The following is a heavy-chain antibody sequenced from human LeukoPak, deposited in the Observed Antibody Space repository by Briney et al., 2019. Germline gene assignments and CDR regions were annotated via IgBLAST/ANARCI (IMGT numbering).Heavy chain of an antibody. D-gene: IGHD4-11*01. Sequence: PSETLSLTCAVYGGSFSGYYWRGIRQPPGKGLEGIGEINHSGSTNYNSSLQSRVTISVDTSKTQFSLKLNSVTVADTAVYYCARGAGWQQLALYYFDCWGQGTLVTVSS. V-gene: IGHV4-34*01. CDR2: INHSGST. CDR1: GGSFSGYY. CDR3: ARGAGWQQLALYYFDC. J-gene: IGHJ4*02.